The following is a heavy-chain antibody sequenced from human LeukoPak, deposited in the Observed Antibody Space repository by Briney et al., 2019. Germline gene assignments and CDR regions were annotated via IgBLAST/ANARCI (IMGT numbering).Heavy chain of an antibody. Sequence: PSETLSLTCTVSGGSISSYYWSWIRQPPGKGLEWIRYIYYSGSTNYNPSLKSRVTISVDTSKNQFSLKLSSVTAADTAVYYCARHIWEHSPRFLYFDYWGQGTLVTVSS. J-gene: IGHJ4*02. V-gene: IGHV4-59*08. CDR3: ARHIWEHSPRFLYFDY. D-gene: IGHD1-26*01. CDR2: IYYSGST. CDR1: GGSISSYY.